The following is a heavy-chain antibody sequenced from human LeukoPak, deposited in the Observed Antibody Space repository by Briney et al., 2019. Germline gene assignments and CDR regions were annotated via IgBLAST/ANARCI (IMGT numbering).Heavy chain of an antibody. CDR1: GFTFSSYG. CDR3: ATTTVTTPDY. V-gene: IGHV3-30*02. CDR2: IQYDGSDK. D-gene: IGHD4-17*01. Sequence: GGSLRLSCAASGFTFSSYGIHWVRQAPGKGLEWVAFIQYDGSDKYYADSVKGRFTISRDNSKNTLYLQMNSLRAEDTAVYYCATTTVTTPDYWGQGTLVSVSS. J-gene: IGHJ4*02.